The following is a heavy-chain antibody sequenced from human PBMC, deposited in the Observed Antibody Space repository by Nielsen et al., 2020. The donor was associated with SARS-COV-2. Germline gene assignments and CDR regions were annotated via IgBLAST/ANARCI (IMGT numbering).Heavy chain of an antibody. CDR2: ISYDGSNE. V-gene: IGHV3-30-3*01. D-gene: IGHD2-2*01. J-gene: IGHJ4*02. Sequence: GESLKISCAASGFTFSGSTMHWVRQAAGKGLEWMTIISYDGSNEHYADSVKGRFSISRDNSKNLVYLQMNSLRPEDTAMYYCARETLDHTSSFVDFWGQGTLVTVSS. CDR1: GFTFSGST. CDR3: ARETLDHTSSFVDF.